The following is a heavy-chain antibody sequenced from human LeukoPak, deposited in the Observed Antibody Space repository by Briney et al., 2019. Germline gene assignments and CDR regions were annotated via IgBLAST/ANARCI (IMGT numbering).Heavy chain of an antibody. D-gene: IGHD3-10*01. CDR1: GGSISSYY. CDR3: ARETVRGVIIPSYYFDY. J-gene: IGHJ4*02. V-gene: IGHV4-59*01. CDR2: IYYSGST. Sequence: SETLSLTCTVSGGSISSYYWSWIRQPPGKGLEWIGYIYYSGSTNYNPSLKSRVTISVDTSKNQFSLKLSSVTAADTAVYYCARETVRGVIIPSYYFDYWGQGTLVTVSS.